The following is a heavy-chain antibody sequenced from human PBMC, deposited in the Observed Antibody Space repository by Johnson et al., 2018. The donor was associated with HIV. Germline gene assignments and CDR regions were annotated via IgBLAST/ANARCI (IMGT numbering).Heavy chain of an antibody. V-gene: IGHV3-15*01. CDR3: ASLVGSSSGEAFDI. CDR1: GFRFSNAW. J-gene: IGHJ3*02. CDR2: ITSKTGGGTT. D-gene: IGHD6-6*01. Sequence: MLLVESGGGLVKPGGSLRLSCTASGFRFSNAWLGWVRQAPGKGLEWLGRITSKTGGGTTDSAAPVKGRFTISRDDSKNTLYLQRNSLRAEDTAVYYCASLVGSSSGEAFDIWGQGTMVTVSS.